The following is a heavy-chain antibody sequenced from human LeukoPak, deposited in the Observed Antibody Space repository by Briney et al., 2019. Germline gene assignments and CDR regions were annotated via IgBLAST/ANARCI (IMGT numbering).Heavy chain of an antibody. V-gene: IGHV4-34*01. J-gene: IGHJ5*02. CDR1: GGSFSGYY. D-gene: IGHD4-17*01. CDR2: INHSGST. Sequence: PSETLSLTCAVYGGSFSGYYWSWIRQPPGKGLEWIGEINHSGSTNYNPSLKSRVTISVDTSKNQFSLKLSSVTAADTAVYYCARDYAPCPWGQGTLVTVSS. CDR3: ARDYAPCP.